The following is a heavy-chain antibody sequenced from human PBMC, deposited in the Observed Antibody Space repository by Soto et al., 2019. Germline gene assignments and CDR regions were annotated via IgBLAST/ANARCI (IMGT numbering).Heavy chain of an antibody. D-gene: IGHD6-19*01. Sequence: EVQLLESGGGLVQPGGSLRLSCAASGFIFSSYAMSWVRRAPGKGLEWVSGISGGGAGIYYADSVKGRFTISRDNSKNTLYLQLNSLRAEDTDVYYCAKASISVAGRYYFDYWGQGTLATVSS. CDR3: AKASISVAGRYYFDY. J-gene: IGHJ4*02. CDR1: GFIFSSYA. V-gene: IGHV3-23*01. CDR2: ISGGGAGI.